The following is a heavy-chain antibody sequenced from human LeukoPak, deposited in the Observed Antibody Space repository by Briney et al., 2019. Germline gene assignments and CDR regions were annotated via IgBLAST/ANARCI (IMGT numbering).Heavy chain of an antibody. CDR3: VKDQAGTTGNAFDI. CDR1: GFTFTNYV. V-gene: IGHV3-23*01. D-gene: IGHD1-1*01. Sequence: GGSLRLSCAASGFTFTNYVMHWVRQAPGKGLEWVSGISGSGASLYSADSVKGRFTISRDNSKSTMYLQMNSLRGEDTAVYYCVKDQAGTTGNAFDIWGQGTVVTVSP. CDR2: ISGSGASL. J-gene: IGHJ3*02.